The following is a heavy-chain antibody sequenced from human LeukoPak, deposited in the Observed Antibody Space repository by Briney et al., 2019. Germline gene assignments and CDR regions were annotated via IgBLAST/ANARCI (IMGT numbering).Heavy chain of an antibody. J-gene: IGHJ6*03. D-gene: IGHD3-9*01. CDR1: SGSISSYY. Sequence: SETLSLTCTVSSGSISSYYWGWIRQPPGKEREGVGYIYYVGTNNYHPSLKRGSTIPVTTSKNQSSLKLGSLTAADTAVYYFARVSWFPGPSYYYMDVWGKGTTVTVSS. CDR2: IYYVGTN. V-gene: IGHV4-59*01. CDR3: ARVSWFPGPSYYYMDV.